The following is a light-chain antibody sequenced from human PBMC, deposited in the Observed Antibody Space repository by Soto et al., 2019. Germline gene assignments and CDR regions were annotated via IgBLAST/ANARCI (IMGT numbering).Light chain of an antibody. CDR3: HQYGSSQT. CDR2: AAS. CDR1: ETVTGKY. J-gene: IGKJ1*01. V-gene: IGKV3-20*01. Sequence: EIVFTQSPGTLSLSPADRATLSCRASETVTGKYLAWYQQKVGQAPRLLIFAASNRATGIPDRFSGSGSGTDFTLTISRLEPEDFAVYYCHQYGSSQTFGQGTKVDIK.